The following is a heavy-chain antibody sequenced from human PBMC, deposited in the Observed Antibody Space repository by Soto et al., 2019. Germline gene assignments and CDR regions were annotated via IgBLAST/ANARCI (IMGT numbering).Heavy chain of an antibody. D-gene: IGHD3-3*01. V-gene: IGHV4-34*01. J-gene: IGHJ6*02. CDR1: GGSFSGYY. CDR3: ASSPSYYDFWSGYYSPSYYYGMDV. CDR2: INHSGST. Sequence: SETLPLTCAVYGGSFSGYYWSWIRQPPGKGLEWIGEINHSGSTNYNPSLKSRVTISVDTSKNQFSLKLSSVTAADTAVYYCASSPSYYDFWSGYYSPSYYYGMDVWGQGTTVTVSS.